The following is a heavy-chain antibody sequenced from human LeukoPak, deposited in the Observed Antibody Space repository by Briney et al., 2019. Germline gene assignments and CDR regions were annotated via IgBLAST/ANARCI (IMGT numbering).Heavy chain of an antibody. Sequence: GGSLRLSCAASGFTFSTYSMSWVRQAPGKGLERVSGISGSGGSTYYADSVKGRFTISRDNSKNTLYLQMNSLRAEDTAVYYCAKSPSSSWYGNWFDPWGQGTLVTVSS. CDR1: GFTFSTYS. V-gene: IGHV3-23*01. D-gene: IGHD6-13*01. CDR2: ISGSGGST. CDR3: AKSPSSSWYGNWFDP. J-gene: IGHJ5*02.